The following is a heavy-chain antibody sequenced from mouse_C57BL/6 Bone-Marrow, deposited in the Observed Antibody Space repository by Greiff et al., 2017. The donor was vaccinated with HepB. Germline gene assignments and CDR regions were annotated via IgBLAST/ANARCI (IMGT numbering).Heavy chain of an antibody. CDR3: AVLRCYAMDY. D-gene: IGHD1-1*01. V-gene: IGHV1-82*01. Sequence: ESGPELVKPGASVKISCKASGYAFSSSWMNWVKQRPGKGLEWIGRIYPGDGDTNYNGKFKGKATLTADKSSSTAYMQLSSLTSEDSAVYFCAVLRCYAMDYWGQGTSVTVSS. J-gene: IGHJ4*01. CDR1: GYAFSSSW. CDR2: IYPGDGDT.